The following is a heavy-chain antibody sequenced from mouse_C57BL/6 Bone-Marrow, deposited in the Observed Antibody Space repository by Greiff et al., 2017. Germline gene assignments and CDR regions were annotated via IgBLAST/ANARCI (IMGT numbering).Heavy chain of an antibody. Sequence: QVQLQQPGAELVKPGASVKLSCKASGYTFTSYWMQWVKQRPGQGLEWIGEIDPSDSYTNYNQKFKGKATLTVDTSSSTAYMQLSSLTSEDSAVYYCAREYYGPWARGTLVTVSA. CDR2: IDPSDSYT. J-gene: IGHJ3*01. V-gene: IGHV1-50*01. D-gene: IGHD1-2*01. CDR3: AREYYGP. CDR1: GYTFTSYW.